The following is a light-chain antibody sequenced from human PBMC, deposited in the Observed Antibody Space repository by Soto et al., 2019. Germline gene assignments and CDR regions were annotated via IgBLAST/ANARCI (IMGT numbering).Light chain of an antibody. CDR3: QHYGNSPRA. J-gene: IGKJ1*01. CDR2: GAS. V-gene: IGKV3-20*01. Sequence: EIVMTQSPATLSVSPGEGATLSCRASQSVSSSSLAWYQQKPGQAPRLLIYGASSRATGIPDRFSGSGSGTDFTLTISRLEPEDFAVYYCQHYGNSPRAFGQGPKVDIK. CDR1: QSVSSSS.